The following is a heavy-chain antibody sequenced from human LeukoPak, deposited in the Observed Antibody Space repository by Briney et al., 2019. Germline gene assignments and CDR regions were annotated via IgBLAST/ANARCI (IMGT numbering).Heavy chain of an antibody. Sequence: NPSETLSLTCTVSGGSISSYYWSWIRQPAGKGLEWIGRIYTSGSTNYNPSLKSRVTMSVDTSKNQFSLRLSSVTAADTAVYYCTYSGSNYPDYWGQGTLVIVSS. V-gene: IGHV4-4*07. CDR1: GGSISSYY. CDR3: TYSGSNYPDY. CDR2: IYTSGST. D-gene: IGHD1-26*01. J-gene: IGHJ4*02.